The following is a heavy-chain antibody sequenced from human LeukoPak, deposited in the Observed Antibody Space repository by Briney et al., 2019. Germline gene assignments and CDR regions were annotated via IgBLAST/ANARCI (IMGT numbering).Heavy chain of an antibody. J-gene: IGHJ4*02. CDR2: ISGNGGST. D-gene: IGHD2-21*02. V-gene: IGHV3-64D*09. Sequence: GGSLRLSCPAPGFTFSSYAMHWVRQAPGKGLEYVSAISGNGGSTYNADSVKDRFTISRDNSKNTLYLQMSSLRVEDTAVYYCVKTRSYCGGDCYYPNFDYWGQGTLVTVSS. CDR3: VKTRSYCGGDCYYPNFDY. CDR1: GFTFSSYA.